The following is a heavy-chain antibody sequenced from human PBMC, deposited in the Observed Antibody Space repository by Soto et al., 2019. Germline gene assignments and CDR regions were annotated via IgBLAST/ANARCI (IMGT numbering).Heavy chain of an antibody. Sequence: WETLSLTCTVSGGSVSGYYWSWIRQSPGRGLEWLGYIFYRGTTLYSPSVQSRLSITVDTSKNQFSLKMRSVTADDTAVYYCAKCGSGCYYSVWGQGATVTVSS. D-gene: IGHD3-10*01. J-gene: IGHJ6*02. V-gene: IGHV4-59*02. CDR1: GGSVSGYY. CDR2: IFYRGTT. CDR3: AKCGSGCYYSV.